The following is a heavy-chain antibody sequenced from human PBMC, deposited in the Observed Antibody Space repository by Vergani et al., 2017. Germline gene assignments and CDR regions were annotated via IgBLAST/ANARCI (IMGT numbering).Heavy chain of an antibody. Sequence: VQLVESGGGLVKPGGSLRLSCAASGFTFDDYAMHWVRQAPGKGLEWVSGISWNRGSIGYADSVKGRFTISRDNAKNSLYLQMNSLRAEDTAFYYCAKDIKSSLFFDAFDIWGQGTMVTVSS. CDR1: GFTFDDYA. D-gene: IGHD2-2*01. CDR3: AKDIKSSLFFDAFDI. V-gene: IGHV3-9*01. CDR2: ISWNRGSI. J-gene: IGHJ3*02.